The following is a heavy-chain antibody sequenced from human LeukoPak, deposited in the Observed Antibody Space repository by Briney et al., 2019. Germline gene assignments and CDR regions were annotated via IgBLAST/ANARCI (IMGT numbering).Heavy chain of an antibody. D-gene: IGHD3-10*01. CDR3: ARDAVLGFDP. V-gene: IGHV4-39*02. CDR1: GDSISTTRYH. CDR2: IFYTGST. J-gene: IGHJ5*02. Sequence: SETLSLTCAVSGDSISTTRYHWGWIRQPPGKGLEWMASIFYTGSTYYNSSLKSRVTISVDTSKNQFSLKLTSVTAADTAVYYCARDAVLGFDPWGQGTLVTVSS.